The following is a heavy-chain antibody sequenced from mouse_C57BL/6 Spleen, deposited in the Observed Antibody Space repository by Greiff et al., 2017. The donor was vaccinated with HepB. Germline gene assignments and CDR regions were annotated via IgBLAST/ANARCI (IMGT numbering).Heavy chain of an antibody. CDR3: TRDGYDGGCDY. CDR1: GYTFTDYE. V-gene: IGHV1-15*01. CDR2: IEPETGGT. D-gene: IGHD2-2*01. Sequence: QVQLKESGAELVRPGASVTLSCKASGYTFTDYEMHWVKQTPVHGLEWIGAIEPETGGTAYNQKFKGKAILTADKSSSTAYMELRSLTSEDSAVYYCTRDGYDGGCDYWGQGTTLTVSS. J-gene: IGHJ2*01.